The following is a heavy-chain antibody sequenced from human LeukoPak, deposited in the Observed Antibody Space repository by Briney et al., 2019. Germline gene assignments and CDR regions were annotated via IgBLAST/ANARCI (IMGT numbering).Heavy chain of an antibody. CDR2: INHSGST. Sequence: SETLSLTCAVYGGSFSGYYWSWIRQPPGKGLEWIGEINHSGSTNYNPSLKSRVTILVDTSKNQFSLKLSSVTAADTAVYYCARGSRLTIAARRAGWFDPWGQGTLVTVSS. V-gene: IGHV4-34*01. J-gene: IGHJ5*02. D-gene: IGHD6-6*01. CDR3: ARGSRLTIAARRAGWFDP. CDR1: GGSFSGYY.